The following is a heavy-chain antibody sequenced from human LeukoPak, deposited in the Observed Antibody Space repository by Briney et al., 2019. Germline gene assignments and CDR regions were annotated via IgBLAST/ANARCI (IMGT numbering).Heavy chain of an antibody. CDR2: INPSGGST. V-gene: IGHV1-46*01. J-gene: IGHJ3*02. D-gene: IGHD3-22*01. CDR3: ARARYDRDAFDI. Sequence: GASVKVSCKASGYTFTSYYMHWVRQAPGQGLEWMGIINPSGGSTIYAQKFQGRVTMTRDMSTSTVYMELSSLKSDDTAVYYCARARYDRDAFDIWGQGTMVTVSS. CDR1: GYTFTSYY.